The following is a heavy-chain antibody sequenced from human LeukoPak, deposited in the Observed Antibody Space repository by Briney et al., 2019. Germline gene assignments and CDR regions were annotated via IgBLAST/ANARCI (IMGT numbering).Heavy chain of an antibody. J-gene: IGHJ5*02. Sequence: ASVKVSCKASGYTFTGYYMHWVRQAPGQGLEWMGWINPNSGGTNYAQKFQDRVTMTRDTSINTAYMELTRLRSDDTAVYYWAREGCSSTSCYWFDPWGEGTLVTVSS. V-gene: IGHV1-2*02. CDR2: INPNSGGT. D-gene: IGHD2-2*01. CDR3: AREGCSSTSCYWFDP. CDR1: GYTFTGYY.